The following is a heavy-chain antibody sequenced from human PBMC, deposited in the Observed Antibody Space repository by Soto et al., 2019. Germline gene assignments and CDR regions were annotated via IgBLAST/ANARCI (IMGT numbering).Heavy chain of an antibody. Sequence: GGSLRLSCAASGFTFSSYWMHWVRQAPGKGLVWVSRINSDGSSTSYADSVKGRFTISRDNAKNTLYLQMNSLRAEDTAVYYCARDYVTMVRGVIRGFDPWGQGTLVTVSS. J-gene: IGHJ5*02. CDR1: GFTFSSYW. V-gene: IGHV3-74*01. CDR3: ARDYVTMVRGVIRGFDP. D-gene: IGHD3-10*01. CDR2: INSDGSST.